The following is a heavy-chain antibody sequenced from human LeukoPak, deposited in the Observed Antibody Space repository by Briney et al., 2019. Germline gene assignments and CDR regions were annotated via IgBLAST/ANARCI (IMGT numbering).Heavy chain of an antibody. CDR3: ALARSEYHYGMDV. CDR1: GDSVSSISVA. J-gene: IGHJ6*02. V-gene: IGHV6-1*01. Sequence: SQTLSLTCAISGDSVSSISVAWNWIRQSPSRGLEWLGRTYYRSKWYNECAVSVKGRININPDPSKNQFSLQLNSVTPEGTAVYYCALARSEYHYGMDVWGQGATVTVSS. CDR2: TYYRSKWYN.